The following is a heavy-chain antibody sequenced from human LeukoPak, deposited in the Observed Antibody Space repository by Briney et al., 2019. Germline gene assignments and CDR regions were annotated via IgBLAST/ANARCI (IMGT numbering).Heavy chain of an antibody. Sequence: GGSLRLSCAASGFIFSDYWMSWVRQTPGKGLEWVSGVGVRGVKTFYADSVKGRFTVSRDNAKSTVFLQMNSLRPEDSAVYYCAKIVVPAAYYFYGMDVWGQGTTVTVSS. CDR2: VGVRGVKT. CDR3: AKIVVPAAYYFYGMDV. D-gene: IGHD2-2*01. V-gene: IGHV3-23*01. J-gene: IGHJ6*02. CDR1: GFIFSDYW.